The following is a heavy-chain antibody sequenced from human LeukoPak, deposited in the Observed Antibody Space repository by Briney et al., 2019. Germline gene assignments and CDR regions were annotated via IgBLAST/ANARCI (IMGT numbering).Heavy chain of an antibody. CDR2: IIPIFGTA. J-gene: IGHJ6*03. V-gene: IGHV1-69*05. CDR3: ARAGDPTAGYYYYYMDV. D-gene: IGHD4-17*01. Sequence: SVKVSCKASGGTFSSYAISWVRQAPGQGLEWMGGIIPIFGTANYAQKFQGRVTITTDESTSTAYMELSSLRSEDTAVYYCARAGDPTAGYYYYYMDVWGKGTTVIVSS. CDR1: GGTFSSYA.